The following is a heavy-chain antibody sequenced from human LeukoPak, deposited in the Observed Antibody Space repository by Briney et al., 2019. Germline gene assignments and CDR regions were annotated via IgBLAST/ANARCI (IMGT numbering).Heavy chain of an antibody. Sequence: PSETLSLTCAFPGASLRGRYWSWIRQPPGKGLQWIGQIDHSGSTHSIPSLKSRVTISLDTSQSQVSLKVNSVTAADTAVYFCARGGNGWYFDLWGRGTLVTVSS. V-gene: IGHV4-34*01. CDR2: IDHSGST. CDR3: ARGGNGWYFDL. D-gene: IGHD1-14*01. CDR1: GASLRGRY. J-gene: IGHJ2*01.